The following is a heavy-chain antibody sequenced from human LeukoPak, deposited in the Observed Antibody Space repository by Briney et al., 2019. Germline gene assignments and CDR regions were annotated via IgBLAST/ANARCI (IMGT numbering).Heavy chain of an antibody. V-gene: IGHV5-51*01. D-gene: IGHD6-25*01. J-gene: IGHJ5*02. CDR3: ARQSSGWFDP. Sequence: GESLKISCWASGSSFTSYWIGWVRQLPGKGLEWMGIIYPGDSDIRYSPSFQGQVTISADKSISTAYLQWSSLKASDTAMYYCARQSSGWFDPWGQGTPVTVSS. CDR2: IYPGDSDI. CDR1: GSSFTSYW.